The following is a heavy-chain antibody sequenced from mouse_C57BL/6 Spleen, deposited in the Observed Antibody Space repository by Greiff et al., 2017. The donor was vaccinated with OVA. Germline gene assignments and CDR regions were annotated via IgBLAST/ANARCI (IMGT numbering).Heavy chain of an antibody. CDR1: GYTFTDYE. Sequence: QVQLQQSGAELVRPGASVTLSCKASGYTFTDYEMHWVKQTPVHGLEWIGAIDPETGGTAYNQKFKGKAILTADKSSSTAYMELRSLTSEDSAVSYYTSSISWDFGYFAYWGQGTPLTVSS. D-gene: IGHD4-1*01. J-gene: IGHJ2*01. V-gene: IGHV1-15*01. CDR3: TSSISWDFGYFAY. CDR2: IDPETGGT.